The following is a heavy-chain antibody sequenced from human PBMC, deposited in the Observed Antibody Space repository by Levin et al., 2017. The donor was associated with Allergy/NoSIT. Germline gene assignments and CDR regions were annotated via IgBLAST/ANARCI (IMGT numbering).Heavy chain of an antibody. CDR2: INPNSGGT. J-gene: IGHJ6*02. Sequence: AASVKVSCKASGYTFTGYYMHWVRQAPGQGLEWMGWINPNSGGTNYAQKFQGRVTMTRDTSISTAYMELSRLRSDDTAVYYCASDLIVRIAAVGGNGMDVWGQGTTVTVSS. CDR1: GYTFTGYY. CDR3: ASDLIVRIAAVGGNGMDV. D-gene: IGHD6-13*01. V-gene: IGHV1-2*02.